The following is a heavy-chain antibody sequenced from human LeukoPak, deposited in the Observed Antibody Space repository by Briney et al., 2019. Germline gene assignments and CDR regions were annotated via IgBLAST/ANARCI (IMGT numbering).Heavy chain of an antibody. CDR1: GFTVSSNY. V-gene: IGHV3-11*04. CDR2: ISSSGSTI. J-gene: IGHJ4*02. Sequence: PGGSLRLSCAASGFTVSSNYMSWVRQAPGKGLEWVSYISSSGSTIYYADSVKGRFTISRDNAKNTLYLQMNSLRAEDTAVYYCARQTTVVTMRDWGQGTLVTVSS. CDR3: ARQTTVVTMRD. D-gene: IGHD4-23*01.